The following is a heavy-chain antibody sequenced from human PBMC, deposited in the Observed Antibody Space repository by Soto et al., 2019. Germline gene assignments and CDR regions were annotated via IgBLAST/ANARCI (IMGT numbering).Heavy chain of an antibody. Sequence: ASVKVSCKASGYTFTSYCISWVRQAPGQGLEWMGWISAYNGNTNYAQKLQGRVTMTTDTSTSTAYMELRSLRSDDTAVYYCARDPKYATGGPRVWFDPWGQGTLVTVSS. CDR1: GYTFTSYC. V-gene: IGHV1-18*04. J-gene: IGHJ5*02. CDR2: ISAYNGNT. D-gene: IGHD2-2*01. CDR3: ARDPKYATGGPRVWFDP.